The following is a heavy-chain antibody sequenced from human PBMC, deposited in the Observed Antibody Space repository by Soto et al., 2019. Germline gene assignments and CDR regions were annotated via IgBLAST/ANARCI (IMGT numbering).Heavy chain of an antibody. CDR3: AINYYDSSGYLY. D-gene: IGHD3-22*01. CDR2: IDPSGNGT. Sequence: AAVKVSCKTSGHTLINYYMHWVRQAPGQGLDWLGKIDPSGNGTSYAERFQGRITLTSDTSTKTVYVELSSLRSEDTAIYYCAINYYDSSGYLYWGQGTLVTVSS. V-gene: IGHV1-46*01. J-gene: IGHJ4*02. CDR1: GHTLINYY.